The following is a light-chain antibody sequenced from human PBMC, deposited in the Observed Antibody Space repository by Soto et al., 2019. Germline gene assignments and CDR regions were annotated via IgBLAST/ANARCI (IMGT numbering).Light chain of an antibody. CDR3: QQYGSSPQT. J-gene: IGKJ2*01. CDR1: QSVSSSY. V-gene: IGKV3-20*01. Sequence: EIVLTQSPGTLSLSPGERATLSCRASQSVSSSYLAWYQQKPGQAPRLLIYDASSRATGIPDRFSGSGSGTDFTLTIRRLEPEDFAVYYCQQYGSSPQTFGQGTKLEIK. CDR2: DAS.